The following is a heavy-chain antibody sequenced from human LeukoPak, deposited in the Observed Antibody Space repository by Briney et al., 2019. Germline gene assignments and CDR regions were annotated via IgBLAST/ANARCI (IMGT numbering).Heavy chain of an antibody. CDR2: VDGGGGGT. J-gene: IGHJ4*02. Sequence: GGSLRLSCAASGFTLSSYAMTWVRQAPGRGLEWVSSVDGGGGGTYYADSVKGRFTISRDNSKDTLYLQMNGLRAEDTAVYFCAKQSAGSAAWYSLHYDFWGQGTLVTASS. CDR3: AKQSAGSAAWYSLHYDF. CDR1: GFTLSSYA. D-gene: IGHD6-13*01. V-gene: IGHV3-23*01.